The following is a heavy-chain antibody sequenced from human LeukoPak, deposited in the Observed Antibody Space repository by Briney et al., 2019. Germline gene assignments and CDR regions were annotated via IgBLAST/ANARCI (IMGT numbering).Heavy chain of an antibody. Sequence: GGSLRLSCAASGFIFSDYYMSWIRQAPGKGLEGVSYISNIGTTIYYADSVRGRLPSSRDNDKKYMYLQMKSRRADDAAVYYCARVRGCGGGSCYSYYMDVWGKGTTVTVSS. V-gene: IGHV3-11*04. J-gene: IGHJ6*03. CDR1: GFIFSDYY. CDR2: ISNIGTTI. D-gene: IGHD2-15*01. CDR3: ARVRGCGGGSCYSYYMDV.